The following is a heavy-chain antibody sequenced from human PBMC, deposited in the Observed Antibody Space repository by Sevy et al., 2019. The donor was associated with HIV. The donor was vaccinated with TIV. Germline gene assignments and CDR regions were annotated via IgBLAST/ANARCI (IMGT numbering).Heavy chain of an antibody. V-gene: IGHV4-38-2*01. CDR3: ARTLRGNFETRATAFNI. Sequence: SETLSLTCAVSGYSISSDDYWVWIRQPPEKGLEWIGNIYHSGNTYYNPSLKSRVTMSLDTSMNQFSLRLTSVTAADTAVYYCARTLRGNFETRATAFNIWGQWTMVTVSS. J-gene: IGHJ3*02. CDR2: IYHSGNT. CDR1: GYSISSDDY. D-gene: IGHD1-7*01.